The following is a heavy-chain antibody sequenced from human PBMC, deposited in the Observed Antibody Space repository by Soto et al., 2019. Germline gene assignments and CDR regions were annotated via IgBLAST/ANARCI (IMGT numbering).Heavy chain of an antibody. CDR2: IFDTGKT. Sequence: QVQLQESGSGLVKPSQTLSLTCAVSGGSISTGGCSWSWIRLPPGRALEWIGYIFDTGKTYYSASRKSRVTMSVDRAQNQFSLRLESVTAADTAMYFCACLDGYNRYFDLWGRGTLVTVSS. CDR1: GGSISTGGCS. J-gene: IGHJ2*01. D-gene: IGHD5-12*01. V-gene: IGHV4-30-2*01. CDR3: ACLDGYNRYFDL.